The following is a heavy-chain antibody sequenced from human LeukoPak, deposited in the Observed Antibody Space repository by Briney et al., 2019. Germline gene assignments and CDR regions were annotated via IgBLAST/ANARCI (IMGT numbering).Heavy chain of an antibody. CDR2: IKQDGSEK. V-gene: IGHV3-7*04. D-gene: IGHD5-24*01. CDR1: GFTFSSYW. J-gene: IGHJ4*02. CDR3: TRVGYIDEGIDY. Sequence: GGSLRLSCAASGFTFSSYWMSWVRQAPGEGLQWVANIKQDGSEKSYVDSVKGRFTISRDNAKNSLYLQMNSLRAEDTAIYYCTRVGYIDEGIDYWGQGTLVTVSS.